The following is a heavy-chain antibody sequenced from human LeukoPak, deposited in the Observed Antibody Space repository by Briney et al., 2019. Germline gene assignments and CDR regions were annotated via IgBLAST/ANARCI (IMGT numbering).Heavy chain of an antibody. D-gene: IGHD4-11*01. Sequence: GGSLRLSCAASGFTVSSNYMSWVRQAPGKGLEWVSVIYSGGSTYYADSVKGRFTISRDSSKNTLYLQMNSLRAEDTAVYYCASHIQYYFDYWGQGTLVTVSS. J-gene: IGHJ4*02. CDR1: GFTVSSNY. V-gene: IGHV3-53*01. CDR2: IYSGGST. CDR3: ASHIQYYFDY.